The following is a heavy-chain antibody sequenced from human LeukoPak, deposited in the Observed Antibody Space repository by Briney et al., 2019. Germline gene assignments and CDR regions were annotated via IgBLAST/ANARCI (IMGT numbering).Heavy chain of an antibody. V-gene: IGHV4-34*01. J-gene: IGHJ4*02. D-gene: IGHD6-13*01. CDR2: INHSGST. Sequence: SETLSLTCAVYGGSFSGYYWSWIRQPPGKGLEWIGEINHSGSTNYNPSLKSRVTISVDTSKNQFSLKLSSVTAADTAVYYCARDGIAETTDYWGQGTLVTVSS. CDR3: ARDGIAETTDY. CDR1: GGSFSGYY.